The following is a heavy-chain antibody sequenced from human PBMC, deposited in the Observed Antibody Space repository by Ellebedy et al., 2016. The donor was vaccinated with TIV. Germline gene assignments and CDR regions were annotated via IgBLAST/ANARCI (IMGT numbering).Heavy chain of an antibody. J-gene: IGHJ5*02. V-gene: IGHV3-48*02. CDR3: ARDRNDYGDYVGWFDP. D-gene: IGHD4-17*01. Sequence: GGSLRLSXAASGFTFSSYSMNWVLQAPGKGLEWVAYVSSSSSAIYFADSVKGRFTISRDNAKNSLSLQMNSLRDEDTAVYYCARDRNDYGDYVGWFDPWGQGTLVTVS. CDR2: VSSSSSAI. CDR1: GFTFSSYS.